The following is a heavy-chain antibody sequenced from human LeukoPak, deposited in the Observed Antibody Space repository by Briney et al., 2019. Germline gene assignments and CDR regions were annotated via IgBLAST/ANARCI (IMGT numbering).Heavy chain of an antibody. D-gene: IGHD2-15*01. J-gene: IGHJ4*02. CDR3: ARGRPHGSDY. CDR2: ISSDGSST. CDR1: GFSFSSYW. Sequence: GGSLRLSCAASGFSFSSYWMNWVRQAPRKGLVWVSRISSDGSSTNYADSVKGRFTISRDNAKNTLYLQMNSLRVEDTAVYYCARGRPHGSDYWGQGTLVTVSS. V-gene: IGHV3-74*01.